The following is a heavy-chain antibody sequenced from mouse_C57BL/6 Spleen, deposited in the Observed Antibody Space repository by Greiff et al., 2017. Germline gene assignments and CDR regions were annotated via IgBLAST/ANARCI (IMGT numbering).Heavy chain of an antibody. J-gene: IGHJ3*01. Sequence: VMLVESGPGLVAPSQSLSITCTVSGFSLTSYAISWVRQPPGKGLEWLGVIWTGGGTNYNSALKSRLSISKDNSKSQVFLRMNSLQTADTARYYCASSYDYDGFAYWGQGTLVTVSA. D-gene: IGHD2-4*01. CDR1: GFSLTSYA. CDR2: IWTGGGT. CDR3: ASSYDYDGFAY. V-gene: IGHV2-9-1*01.